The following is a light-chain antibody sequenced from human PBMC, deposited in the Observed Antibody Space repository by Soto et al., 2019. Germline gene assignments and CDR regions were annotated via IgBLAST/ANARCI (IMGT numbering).Light chain of an antibody. CDR1: TSNIGAHYG. CDR3: QSYDSSLISSV. CDR2: GIS. V-gene: IGLV1-40*01. Sequence: QSVLTQPPSVSGAPGQRVTISCTGSTSNIGAHYGVHWYQQLPGTAPKLLIYGISNRPSGVPDRFSASKSGTSASLAVSGLQAEDEADYYFQSYDSSLISSVFGGGTQLTVL. J-gene: IGLJ3*02.